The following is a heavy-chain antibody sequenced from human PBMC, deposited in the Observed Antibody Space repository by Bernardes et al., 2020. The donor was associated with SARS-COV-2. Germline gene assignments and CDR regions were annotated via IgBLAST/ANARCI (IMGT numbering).Heavy chain of an antibody. CDR2: ISPDGSST. CDR1: GFTFSSYW. J-gene: IGHJ4*02. D-gene: IGHD6-6*01. CDR3: ARSAFLSSSPQYYFDY. V-gene: IGHV3-74*01. Sequence: GGSLRLSCAASGFTFSSYWIHWICQAPGKGLVWVSRISPDGSSTNYADSVKGRFTISRDNAKNTLYLQMNGLRAEDTAVYYCARSAFLSSSPQYYFDYWGQGALVTVSS.